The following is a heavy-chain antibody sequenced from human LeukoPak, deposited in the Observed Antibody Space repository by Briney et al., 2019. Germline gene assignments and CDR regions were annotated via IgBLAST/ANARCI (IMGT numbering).Heavy chain of an antibody. CDR3: AKDRARGGATDFDY. CDR2: ISGGGDST. D-gene: IGHD3-16*01. Sequence: GGSLRLSWAASGFTFGSYAISWVGQAPGKGLQWVSAISGGGDSTYYADSVKGRFTISRDTSKNTLYLQMNSLRAEDTAVYYCAKDRARGGATDFDYWGQGALVTVSS. J-gene: IGHJ4*02. V-gene: IGHV3-23*01. CDR1: GFTFGSYA.